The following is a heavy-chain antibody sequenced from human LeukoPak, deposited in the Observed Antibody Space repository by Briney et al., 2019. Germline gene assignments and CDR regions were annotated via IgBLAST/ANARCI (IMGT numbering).Heavy chain of an antibody. V-gene: IGHV3-23*01. CDR1: GFTFSSYA. CDR2: ISGSGDST. Sequence: GGSLRLSCAASGFTFSSYAMSWVRQAQGKGLEWVSAISGSGDSTYYGDSVKGRFTISRDNSKNTLYLQMNSLRAEDTAVYYRAKTRPLDSSSWSHGDYWGQGTLVTVSS. D-gene: IGHD6-13*01. CDR3: AKTRPLDSSSWSHGDY. J-gene: IGHJ4*02.